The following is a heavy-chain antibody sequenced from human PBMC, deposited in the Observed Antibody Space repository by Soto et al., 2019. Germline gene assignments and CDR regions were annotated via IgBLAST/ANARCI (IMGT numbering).Heavy chain of an antibody. Sequence: PSETLSLTCAVSGGSISSGGYSWGWIRQPPGKGLEWIGYIYHSGSTYYNQSLKSRVTISVDRSKNQFSLKLSSVTAADTAVYYCASAGGLGAVAADYWGQGTLVTVSS. J-gene: IGHJ4*02. D-gene: IGHD6-19*01. V-gene: IGHV4-30-2*01. CDR1: GGSISSGGYS. CDR2: IYHSGST. CDR3: ASAGGLGAVAADY.